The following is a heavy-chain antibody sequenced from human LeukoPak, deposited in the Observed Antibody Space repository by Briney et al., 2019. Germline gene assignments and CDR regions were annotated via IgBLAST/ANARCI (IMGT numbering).Heavy chain of an antibody. J-gene: IGHJ4*02. CDR1: GYTFTSYG. D-gene: IGHD3-9*01. CDR3: ARDPEGLRYFDWLLTFDY. Sequence: ASVKVSCKASGYTFTSYGISWVRQAPGRGLEWMGRINPNSGGTNYAQKFQGRVTMTRDTSISTAYMELSRLRSDDTAVYYCARDPEGLRYFDWLLTFDYWGQGTLVTVSS. V-gene: IGHV1-2*06. CDR2: INPNSGGT.